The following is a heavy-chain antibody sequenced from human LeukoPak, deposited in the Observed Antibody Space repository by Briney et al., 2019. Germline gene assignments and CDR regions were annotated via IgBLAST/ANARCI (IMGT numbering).Heavy chain of an antibody. V-gene: IGHV3-23*01. D-gene: IGHD5-18*01. Sequence: PGGSLRLSCAASGFTFSSYAMSWVRQAPGKGLEWVSAISGSGGSTYYADSVKGRFTISRDNSKNTLYLQMNSLRAEDTAVYYCARDQRHATNGYGYYYYYGMDVWGQGTTVTVSS. J-gene: IGHJ6*02. CDR3: ARDQRHATNGYGYYYYYGMDV. CDR1: GFTFSSYA. CDR2: ISGSGGST.